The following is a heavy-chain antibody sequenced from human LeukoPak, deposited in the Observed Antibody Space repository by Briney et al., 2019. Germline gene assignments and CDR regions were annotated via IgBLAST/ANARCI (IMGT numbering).Heavy chain of an antibody. J-gene: IGHJ3*02. D-gene: IGHD1-26*01. V-gene: IGHV3-48*03. CDR2: ISSSGSTV. Sequence: GGSLRLSCAASGFTFSSYEMNWVRQAPGKGLEWVSYISSSGSTVYYADSVKGRFTISRDNAKNSLYLQVNSLRAEDTAVYYCASDIVGATHGFDIWGQGTMVTVSS. CDR1: GFTFSSYE. CDR3: ASDIVGATHGFDI.